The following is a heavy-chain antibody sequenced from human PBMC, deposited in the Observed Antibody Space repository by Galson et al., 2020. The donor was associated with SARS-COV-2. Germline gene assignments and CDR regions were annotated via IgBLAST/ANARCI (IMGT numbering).Heavy chain of an antibody. Sequence: GGSLRLSCAASGFSFGNNYMHWVRQVPGKGLLWISHISADGRFTNSADSVKGRFTISRDNAKNILYLQMDSLRAEDTAIYYCARLGGGTSGGGYFVDWGQGTLVTVSS. CDR1: GFSFGNNY. D-gene: IGHD1-26*01. V-gene: IGHV3-74*01. J-gene: IGHJ4*02. CDR2: ISADGRFT. CDR3: ARLGGGTSGGGYFVD.